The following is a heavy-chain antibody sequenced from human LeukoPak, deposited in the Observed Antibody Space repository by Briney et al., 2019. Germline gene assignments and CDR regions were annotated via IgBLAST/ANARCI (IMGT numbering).Heavy chain of an antibody. CDR2: ISYDGSNK. CDR3: AKEGGWSSGYYLPYYFDY. V-gene: IGHV3-30*18. J-gene: IGHJ4*02. D-gene: IGHD3-22*01. CDR1: GFTFSSYG. Sequence: GGSLRLSCAASGFTFSSYGMHWVRQAPGKGLEWVAVISYDGSNKYYADSVKGRFTISRDNSKNTLYLQMNSLRAEDTAVYYCAKEGGWSSGYYLPYYFDYWGQGTLVTVSS.